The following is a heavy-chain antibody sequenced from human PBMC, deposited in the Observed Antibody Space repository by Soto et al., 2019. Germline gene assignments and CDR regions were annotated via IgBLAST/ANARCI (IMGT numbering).Heavy chain of an antibody. J-gene: IGHJ4*01. CDR2: ISCSLTYV. CDR1: GFTFNDDY. Sequence: QVQLVESGGGLVKPGGSLRLSCAASGFTFNDDYMSWIRQAPGKGLEWVSVISCSLTYVKYADSVKGRFTISRDNAKDSLYLQMNSLRAEDTAVYYCVRSRWLYAIDYWGHGILVTVSS. D-gene: IGHD4-17*01. CDR3: VRSRWLYAIDY. V-gene: IGHV3-11*05.